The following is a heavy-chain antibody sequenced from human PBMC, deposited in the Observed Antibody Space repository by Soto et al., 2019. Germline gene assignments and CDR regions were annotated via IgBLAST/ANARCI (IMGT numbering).Heavy chain of an antibody. J-gene: IGHJ5*02. D-gene: IGHD6-6*01. CDR2: ISYDGSNK. V-gene: IGHV3-30-3*01. CDR3: ARVPSIAARVGFDP. CDR1: GFTFSSYS. Sequence: PVVSLRPSFGSSGFTFSSYSMHGVRQAPGKWLEWVAVISYDGSNKYYADSVKGRFTISRDNSKNTLYLQMNSLRAEDTAVYYCARVPSIAARVGFDPWGQGTLVTVSS.